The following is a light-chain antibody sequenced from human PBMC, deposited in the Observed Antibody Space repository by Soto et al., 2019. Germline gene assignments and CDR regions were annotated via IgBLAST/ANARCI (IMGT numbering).Light chain of an antibody. V-gene: IGKV1-9*01. CDR1: QRISSY. CDR2: GVS. Sequence: DIQLTQSPSFLSASVGDRVTITCRASQRISSYLNWYQQKPGKAPKLLISGVSTLETGVPSRFSGSGSGSEFPLTISSLQPDDFATYYCLQIHTFPRTFGQGTKLEIK. J-gene: IGKJ2*01. CDR3: LQIHTFPRT.